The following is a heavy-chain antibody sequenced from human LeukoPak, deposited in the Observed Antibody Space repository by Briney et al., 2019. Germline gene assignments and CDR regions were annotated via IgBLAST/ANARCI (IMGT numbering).Heavy chain of an antibody. CDR1: GFTFSSYA. Sequence: SGGSLRLSCAASGFTFSSYAMSWVRQAPGKGLEWVSAISGSGGSTYYADSVKGRFTISRDNSKNALYLQMNSLRAEDTAVYYCAVTGYCSRTNCFNLEEYFRNWGQGTLVTVSS. CDR2: ISGSGGST. CDR3: AVTGYCSRTNCFNLEEYFRN. D-gene: IGHD2-2*03. V-gene: IGHV3-23*01. J-gene: IGHJ1*01.